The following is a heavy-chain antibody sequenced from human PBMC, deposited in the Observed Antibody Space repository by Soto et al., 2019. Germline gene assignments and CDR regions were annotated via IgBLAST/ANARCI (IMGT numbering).Heavy chain of an antibody. CDR3: ASRDIVVVPAAMSDY. CDR2: IIPILGIA. Sequence: QVQLVHSGAEVKKPGSSVNVSCKASGGTFSSYTISWVRQAPGQGLEWMGRIIPILGIANYAQKFQGRVTITADKSTSTAYMELSSLRSEDTAVYYCASRDIVVVPAAMSDYWGQGTLVTVSS. V-gene: IGHV1-69*02. J-gene: IGHJ4*02. D-gene: IGHD2-2*01. CDR1: GGTFSSYT.